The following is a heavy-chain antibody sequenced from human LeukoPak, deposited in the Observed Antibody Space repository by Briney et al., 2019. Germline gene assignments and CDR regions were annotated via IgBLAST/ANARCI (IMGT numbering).Heavy chain of an antibody. CDR3: ARCQVRSYYAPFDY. V-gene: IGHV3-7*01. CDR2: IKQDGSEK. D-gene: IGHD1-26*01. Sequence: GGSLRLSCAASGFTFSSYWMSWVRQAPGKGLEWVANIKQDGSEKYYVDSVKGRFTISRDNAKNSLYLQMNSLRAEDTAVYYCARCQVRSYYAPFDYWGQGTLVTVSS. CDR1: GFTFSSYW. J-gene: IGHJ4*02.